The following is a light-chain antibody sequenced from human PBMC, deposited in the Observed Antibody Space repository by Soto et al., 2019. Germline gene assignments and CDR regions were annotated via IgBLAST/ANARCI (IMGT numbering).Light chain of an antibody. Sequence: DIPMTQSPSSLSASVGDRVTITCRASQRINNWLAWYQQKPGKGPRFLISQASSLESGVPSRFSGSRSGTEFTLTITNLPPEDFATYYCQQYRRYSTFGQGT. J-gene: IGKJ2*01. CDR1: QRINNW. CDR2: QAS. V-gene: IGKV1-5*03. CDR3: QQYRRYST.